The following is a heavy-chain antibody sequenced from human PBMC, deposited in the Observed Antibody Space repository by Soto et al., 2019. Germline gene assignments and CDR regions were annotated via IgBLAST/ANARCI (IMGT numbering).Heavy chain of an antibody. Sequence: SVKVSCKASGGTFSSYAISWVRQAPGQGLEWMGGITPIFGTANYAQKFQGRVTITADESTSTAYMELSSLRSEDTAVYYCAILSGSNDAFDIWGQGTMVTVSS. CDR2: ITPIFGTA. CDR1: GGTFSSYA. J-gene: IGHJ3*02. V-gene: IGHV1-69*13. CDR3: AILSGSNDAFDI.